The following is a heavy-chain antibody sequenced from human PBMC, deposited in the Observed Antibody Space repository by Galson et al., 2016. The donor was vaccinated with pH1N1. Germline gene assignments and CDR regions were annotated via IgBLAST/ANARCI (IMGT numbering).Heavy chain of an antibody. J-gene: IGHJ4*02. CDR3: ARDRVALTGIFDY. V-gene: IGHV4-61*02. CDR1: GGSISTATYF. D-gene: IGHD3-10*01. CDR2: IYISGST. Sequence: TLSLTCTVSGGSISTATYFWSWIRQPAGKGLEWIGRIYISGSTNYNPSLKSRVTISVDTSKNQLSLRLSSVTAADTAVYFCARDRVALTGIFDYWGQGALVTVSS.